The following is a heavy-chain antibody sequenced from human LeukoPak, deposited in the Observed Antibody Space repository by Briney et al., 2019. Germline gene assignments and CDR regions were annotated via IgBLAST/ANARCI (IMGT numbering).Heavy chain of an antibody. CDR1: GDSVSSTSTT. D-gene: IGHD6-13*01. CDR2: TYYRSKWYN. CDR3: ARALGGAAAGSWFDP. Sequence: SQTLSLTCAISGDSVSSTSTTWNWIRQSPSRGLEWLGRTYYRSKWYNDYATSVKSRITINPDTSKSQFSLQLNSVTPEDTAVYYCARALGGAAAGSWFDPWGQGTLVTVSS. V-gene: IGHV6-1*01. J-gene: IGHJ5*02.